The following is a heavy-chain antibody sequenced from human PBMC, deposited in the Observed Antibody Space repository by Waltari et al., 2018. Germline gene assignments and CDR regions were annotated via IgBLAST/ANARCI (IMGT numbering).Heavy chain of an antibody. CDR1: GGSFSGYY. J-gene: IGHJ4*02. D-gene: IGHD3-3*01. V-gene: IGHV4-34*01. CDR2: INHSGST. Sequence: QVQLQQWGAGLLKPSETLSLTCAVYGGSFSGYYWSWIRQPPGKGLEWIGEINHSGSTNYNPSLKSRVTISVDTSKNQFSLKLSSVTAADTAVYYCARGRLWNGLDYWGQGTLVTVSS. CDR3: ARGRLWNGLDY.